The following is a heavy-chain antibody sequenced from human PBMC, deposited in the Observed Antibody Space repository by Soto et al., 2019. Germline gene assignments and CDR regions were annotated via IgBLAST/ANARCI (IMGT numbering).Heavy chain of an antibody. CDR1: GYSFTIYC. V-gene: IGHV5-10-1*01. J-gene: IGHJ3*01. CDR2: IDPSDSYT. Sequence: PGESLKIACKGSGYSFTIYCISWVLQRPGKGLEWMGRIDPSDSYTNYSPSFQGHVTISADKSISTAYLQWSSLKASDTAMYYCARQHTAMDPPNLWGQGTMVTVSS. CDR3: ARQHTAMDPPNL. D-gene: IGHD5-18*01.